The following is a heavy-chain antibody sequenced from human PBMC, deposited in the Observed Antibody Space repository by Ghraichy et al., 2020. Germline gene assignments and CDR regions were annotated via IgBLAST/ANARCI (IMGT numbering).Heavy chain of an antibody. CDR3: ARLIEYSSSYILDY. D-gene: IGHD6-6*01. CDR2: ISSNGGST. J-gene: IGHJ4*02. V-gene: IGHV3-64*01. Sequence: GGSLRLSCAASGFTFSSYAMHWVRQAPGKGLEYVSAISSNGGSTYYANSVKGRFTISRDNSKNTLYLQMGSLRAEDMAVYYCARLIEYSSSYILDYWGQGTLVTVSS. CDR1: GFTFSSYA.